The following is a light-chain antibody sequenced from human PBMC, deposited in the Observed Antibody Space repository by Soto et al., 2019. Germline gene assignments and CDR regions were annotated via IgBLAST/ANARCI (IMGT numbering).Light chain of an antibody. CDR1: QSISSW. J-gene: IGKJ1*01. CDR3: QQYNSSPWT. Sequence: DIQMTQSPSTLSASVGDRVTITCRASQSISSWLAWYQQKPGKAPKLLLYKASSLESGVPSRFSGSGSGTEFTLTINNLQPDDFATYYCQQYNSSPWTFGQGTKVEIK. V-gene: IGKV1-5*03. CDR2: KAS.